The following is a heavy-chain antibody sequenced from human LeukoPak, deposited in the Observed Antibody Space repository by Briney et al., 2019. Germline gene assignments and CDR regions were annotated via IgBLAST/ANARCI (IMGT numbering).Heavy chain of an antibody. CDR3: ARSNFSNGAFDP. D-gene: IGHD2/OR15-2a*01. CDR1: GFTFSSYE. Sequence: GGSLRLSCAASGFTFSSYEMNWVRQAPGKGLDWVSYISSSGTTIYYADSVKGRFTFSRDNAKNSLYLQMNSLRAEDTAVYYCARSNFSNGAFDPWGQGTLVTVSS. CDR2: ISSSGTTI. J-gene: IGHJ5*02. V-gene: IGHV3-48*03.